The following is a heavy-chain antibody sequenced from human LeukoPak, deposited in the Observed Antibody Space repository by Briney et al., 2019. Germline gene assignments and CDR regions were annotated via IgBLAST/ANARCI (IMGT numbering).Heavy chain of an antibody. CDR1: GFTFSSYA. V-gene: IGHV3-23*01. J-gene: IGHJ4*02. Sequence: PGGSLRLSCAASGFTFSSYAMSWVRQALGKGLEWVSAISGSGGSTYYADSVKGRFTISRDNSKNTLYLQMNSLGAEDTAVYYCAKAETVLRYFDLGSPPPYYFDYWGQGTLVTVSS. CDR3: AKAETVLRYFDLGSPPPYYFDY. D-gene: IGHD3-9*01. CDR2: ISGSGGST.